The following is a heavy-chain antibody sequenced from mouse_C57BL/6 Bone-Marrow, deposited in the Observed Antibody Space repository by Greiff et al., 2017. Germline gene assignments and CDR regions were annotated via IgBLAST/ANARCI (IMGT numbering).Heavy chain of an antibody. CDR3: TTGGTYWYFDV. D-gene: IGHD2-14*01. Sequence: EVQLQQSGAELVRPGASVKLSCTASGFNIKDDYMHWVKQRPEQGLEWIGWIDPENGDTEYASKFQGKATITADTSSNTAYLQLSLTSEDTAVYYRTTGGTYWYFDVWGTGTTVTVSS. CDR2: IDPENGDT. J-gene: IGHJ1*03. V-gene: IGHV14-4*01. CDR1: GFNIKDDY.